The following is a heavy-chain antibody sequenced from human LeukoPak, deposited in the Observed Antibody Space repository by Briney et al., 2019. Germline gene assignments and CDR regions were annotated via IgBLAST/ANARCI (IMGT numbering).Heavy chain of an antibody. V-gene: IGHV1-2*02. CDR1: GYTFTSYD. D-gene: IGHD3-16*01. J-gene: IGHJ4*02. CDR3: ARKVWESYYFDY. Sequence: ASVKDSCKASGYTFTSYDINWVRQAPGQGLEWMGWINPNSGGTNYAQKFQGRVTMTRGTSISTAYMELSRLRSDDTAVYYCARKVWESYYFDYWGQGTLVTVSS. CDR2: INPNSGGT.